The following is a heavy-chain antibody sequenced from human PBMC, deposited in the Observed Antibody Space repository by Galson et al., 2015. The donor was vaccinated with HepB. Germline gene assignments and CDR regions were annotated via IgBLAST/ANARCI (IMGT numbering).Heavy chain of an antibody. Sequence: SVKVSCKVSGYTLTELSMHWVRQAPGNGLEWMGGFDPEDGETIYAQKFQGRVTMTEDTSTDTAYMELSGLRSGDTAVFYCAALIAAAGTTYSGFSYYFDYWGQGTQVTVSS. CDR1: GYTLTELS. CDR2: FDPEDGET. CDR3: AALIAAAGTTYSGFSYYFDY. V-gene: IGHV1-24*01. J-gene: IGHJ4*02. D-gene: IGHD6-13*01.